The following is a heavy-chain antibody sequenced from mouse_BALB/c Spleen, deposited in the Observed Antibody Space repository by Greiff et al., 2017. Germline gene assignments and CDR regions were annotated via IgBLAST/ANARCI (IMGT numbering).Heavy chain of an antibody. CDR2: IYPGSGST. CDR3: TRSAGY. CDR1: GYTFTSYW. V-gene: IGHV1S22*01. J-gene: IGHJ2*01. Sequence: LQQPGSELVRPGASVKLSCKASGYTFTSYWMHWVKQRPGQGLEWIGNIYPGSGSTNYDEKFKSKATLTVDTSSSTAYMQLSSLTSEDSAVYYCTRSAGYWGQGTTLTVAS.